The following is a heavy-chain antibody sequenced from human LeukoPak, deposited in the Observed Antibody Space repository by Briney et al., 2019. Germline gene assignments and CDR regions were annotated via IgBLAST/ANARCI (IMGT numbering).Heavy chain of an antibody. V-gene: IGHV3-23*01. CDR1: GFTVSSNY. J-gene: IGHJ4*02. Sequence: GGSLRLSCAASGFTVSSNYMSWVRQAPGKGLEWVSVVSGSGRTTYYSDSVKGWFTITRDNSKSTMYVQMNSLRVEDTAVYYCTNWREGVRPDFESWGQGTLVTVSP. CDR3: TNWREGVRPDFES. CDR2: VSGSGRTT. D-gene: IGHD3-3*01.